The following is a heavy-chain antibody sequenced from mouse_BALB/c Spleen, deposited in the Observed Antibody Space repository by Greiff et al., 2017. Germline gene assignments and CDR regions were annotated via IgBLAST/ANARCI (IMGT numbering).Heavy chain of an antibody. CDR1: GFTFSSYT. CDR2: ISNGGGST. Sequence: EVQLVESGGGLVQPGGSLKLSCAASGFTFSSYTMSWVRQTPEKRLEWVAYISNGGGSTYYPDTVKGRFTISRDNAKNTLYLQMSSLKSEDTAMYYCARHPSSAMDYWGQGTSVTVSS. J-gene: IGHJ4*01. CDR3: ARHPSSAMDY. V-gene: IGHV5-12-2*01.